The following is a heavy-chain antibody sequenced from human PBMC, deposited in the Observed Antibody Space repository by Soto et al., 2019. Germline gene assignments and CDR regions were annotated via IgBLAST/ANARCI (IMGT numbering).Heavy chain of an antibody. Sequence: QVQLVQSGAEVKKPGASVKVSCKASGYTLTDYFVHWVRQAPGQGLEWMGWINPKDGGTNYVEKFEGRVTMTRDTSISTAYMELSGLRVDDTAVYYCARDTPTGSYPNPWGQGTLVTVSS. CDR1: GYTLTDYF. CDR3: ARDTPTGSYPNP. J-gene: IGHJ5*02. D-gene: IGHD3-16*02. V-gene: IGHV1-2*02. CDR2: INPKDGGT.